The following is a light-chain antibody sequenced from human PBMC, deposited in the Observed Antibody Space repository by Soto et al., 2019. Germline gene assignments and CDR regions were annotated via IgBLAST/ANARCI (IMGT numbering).Light chain of an antibody. Sequence: ALTQPPSAAGSPGQSVTISCTGTSSDVGGYNYVSWYQQHPGKAPKLMIYAVSNRPSGVSNRFSGSKSGNTATLTISGLQAEDEADYYCCSYTVSGTYVFGTGTKVTVL. V-gene: IGLV2-14*01. CDR1: SSDVGGYNY. J-gene: IGLJ1*01. CDR3: CSYTVSGTYV. CDR2: AVS.